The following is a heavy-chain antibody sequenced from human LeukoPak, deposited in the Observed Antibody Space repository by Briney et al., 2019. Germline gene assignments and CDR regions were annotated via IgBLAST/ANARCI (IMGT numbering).Heavy chain of an antibody. J-gene: IGHJ5*02. CDR2: IYYSGNT. V-gene: IGHV4-59*01. CDR3: GSAHSYDSNGYHYKWSDP. CDR1: GGSISGYY. Sequence: SETLSLTCTVSGGSISGYYWSWIRQPPGKGLEWIAYIYYSGNTNYNPSLKSRVTISVDTSKNQFSLRLNSVTAPDTPVYYCGSAHSYDSNGYHYKWSDPWGQGTLVTVSS. D-gene: IGHD3-22*01.